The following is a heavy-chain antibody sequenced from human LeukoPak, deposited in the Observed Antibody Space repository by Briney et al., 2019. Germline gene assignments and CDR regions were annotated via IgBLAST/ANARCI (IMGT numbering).Heavy chain of an antibody. V-gene: IGHV3-7*01. CDR1: GFTVSSNY. J-gene: IGHJ4*02. CDR2: IKKDGSEK. Sequence: GGSLRLSCAASGFTVSSNYMTWVRQAPGKGLEWVANIKKDGSEKYYVDSVKGRFTISRDNAKNSLYLQMNSLRAEDTAVYYCARDGGIFGVGNFDCWGQGTLVTVSS. CDR3: ARDGGIFGVGNFDC. D-gene: IGHD3-3*01.